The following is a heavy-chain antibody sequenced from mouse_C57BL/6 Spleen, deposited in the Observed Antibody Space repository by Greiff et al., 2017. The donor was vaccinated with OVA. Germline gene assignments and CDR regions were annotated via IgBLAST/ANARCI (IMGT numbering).Heavy chain of an antibody. Sequence: EVQVVESGGGLVQPGGSLKLSCAASGFTFSDYYMYWVRQTPEKRLEWVAYISNGGGSTYYPDTVKGRFTISRDNAKNTLYLQMSRLKSEDTAMYYCARAHYYGSSSDWYFDVWGTGTTVTVSS. V-gene: IGHV5-12*01. CDR3: ARAHYYGSSSDWYFDV. D-gene: IGHD1-1*01. CDR2: ISNGGGST. J-gene: IGHJ1*03. CDR1: GFTFSDYY.